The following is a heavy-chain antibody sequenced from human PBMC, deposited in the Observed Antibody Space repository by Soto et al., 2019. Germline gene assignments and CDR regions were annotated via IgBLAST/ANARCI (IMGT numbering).Heavy chain of an antibody. Sequence: QVQLVESGGGVVQPGRSLRLSCAASGFTFSSYGMHWVRQAPGKGLEWVAVISYDGSNKYYADSVKGRFTISRDNSKNTLYLQMNSLRAEDTAVYYCAKEGELELADNWFDPWGQGTLVTVSS. CDR2: ISYDGSNK. J-gene: IGHJ5*02. CDR3: AKEGELELADNWFDP. V-gene: IGHV3-30*18. D-gene: IGHD1-7*01. CDR1: GFTFSSYG.